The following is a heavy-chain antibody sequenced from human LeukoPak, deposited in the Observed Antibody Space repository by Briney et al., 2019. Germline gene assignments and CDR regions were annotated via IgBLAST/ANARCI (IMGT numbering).Heavy chain of an antibody. CDR1: GFTFSSYW. CDR3: ATKDGYNFDY. J-gene: IGHJ4*02. Sequence: GGSLRLSCVASGFTFSSYWMHWVRQAPGKGLEWVANIKQDGSEKYYVDSVKGQFTISRDNAKNSLFLQMNSLRAEDTAVYYCATKDGYNFDYWGQGTLVTVSS. V-gene: IGHV3-7*01. D-gene: IGHD5-24*01. CDR2: IKQDGSEK.